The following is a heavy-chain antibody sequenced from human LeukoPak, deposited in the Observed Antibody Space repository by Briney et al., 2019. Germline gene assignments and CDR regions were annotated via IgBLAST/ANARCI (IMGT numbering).Heavy chain of an antibody. D-gene: IGHD2-15*01. CDR2: ISHDGRNK. Sequence: GRSLRLSSAASGFTFSIYGMHWVRQAPGKGLEWVADISHDGRNKFYGDSVKGRFNISRDNSKDTLDLQMNSLRVEDTAVYYCAKGSDLVRCSGGSCSSYYYYGLDDLGQGTTVTVSS. CDR3: AKGSDLVRCSGGSCSSYYYYGLDD. CDR1: GFTFSIYG. J-gene: IGHJ6*02. V-gene: IGHV3-30*18.